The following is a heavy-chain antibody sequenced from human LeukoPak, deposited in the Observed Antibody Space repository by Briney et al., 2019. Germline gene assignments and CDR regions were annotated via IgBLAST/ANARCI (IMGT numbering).Heavy chain of an antibody. V-gene: IGHV4-39*01. CDR1: GGSISSSSYY. Sequence: SETLSLTCTVSGGSISSSSYYWGWIRQPPGKGLEWIGSIYYSGSTYYNPSLKSRVTISADTSKNQFSLKLSSVTAADTAVYYCARGQQLFDPWGQGTLVTVSS. CDR2: IYYSGST. CDR3: ARGQQLFDP. D-gene: IGHD6-13*01. J-gene: IGHJ5*02.